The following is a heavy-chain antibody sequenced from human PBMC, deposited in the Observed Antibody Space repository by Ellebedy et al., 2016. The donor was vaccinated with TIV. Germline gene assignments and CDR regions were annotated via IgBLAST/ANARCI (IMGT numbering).Heavy chain of an antibody. CDR3: ARGGSTSYGGPFDI. D-gene: IGHD6-13*01. J-gene: IGHJ3*02. V-gene: IGHV3-23*01. Sequence: GGSLRLSXAASGFTFRSYAMTWVRQAPGKGLEWVSGIGDSAHNTYYTDSVKGRFTISRDNSKNTFYLQMNSLRLEDTAVYYCARGGSTSYGGPFDIWGQGTTVTVIS. CDR1: GFTFRSYA. CDR2: IGDSAHNT.